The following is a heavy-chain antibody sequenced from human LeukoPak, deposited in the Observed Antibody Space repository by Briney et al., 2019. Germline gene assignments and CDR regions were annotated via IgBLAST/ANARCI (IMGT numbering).Heavy chain of an antibody. D-gene: IGHD6-6*01. CDR3: ARDSEYYSSSFDY. J-gene: IGHJ4*02. CDR2: ISYDENNK. CDR1: GFTFSSHG. V-gene: IGHV3-30*03. Sequence: GGSLRLSCAASGFTFSSHGMHWVRQAPGKGLEWVAVISYDENNKYYADSVKGRFTISRDNSKNTLYLQMNSLRAEDTAVYYCARDSEYYSSSFDYWGQGTLVTVSS.